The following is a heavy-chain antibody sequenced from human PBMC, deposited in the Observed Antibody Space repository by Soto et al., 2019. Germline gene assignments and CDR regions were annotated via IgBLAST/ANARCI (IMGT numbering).Heavy chain of an antibody. Sequence: QVELQESGPGLVKPSQTLSLTCSVSGDSISRGEYYWSWIRHLPGKGLEWIGYIRSGGDTSYNPSLKSPVSISLDTSGYNFSVRLSSVTAADAAVYYCARQYIGHRLAAFDIWGQGTLVTGSS. V-gene: IGHV4-31*02. J-gene: IGHJ3*02. CDR2: IRSGGDT. D-gene: IGHD5-12*01. CDR3: ARQYIGHRLAAFDI. CDR1: GDSISRGEYY.